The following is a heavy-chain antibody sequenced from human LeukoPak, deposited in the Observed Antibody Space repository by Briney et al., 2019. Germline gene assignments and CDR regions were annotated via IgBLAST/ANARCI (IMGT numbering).Heavy chain of an antibody. D-gene: IGHD2-2*01. CDR3: ARDDYCSSTSCHQNYYYYGMDV. CDR2: IYSGGST. J-gene: IGHJ6*02. Sequence: GGSLRLSCAASGFTVSSNYMSWVRQAPGKGLEWVSVIYSGGSTYYADSVKGRFTISRDNSKNTLYLQMNSLRAEDTAVYYCARDDYCSSTSCHQNYYYYGMDVWGQGTTVTVSS. CDR1: GFTVSSNY. V-gene: IGHV3-53*01.